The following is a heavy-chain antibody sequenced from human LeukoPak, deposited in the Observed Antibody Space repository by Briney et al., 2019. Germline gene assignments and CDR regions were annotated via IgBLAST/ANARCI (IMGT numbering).Heavy chain of an antibody. D-gene: IGHD4-17*01. V-gene: IGHV1-69*05. CDR1: GGTFSSYA. CDR3: ARGNYGDYGGGYYYYFMDV. CDR2: IIPIFGTP. Sequence: ASVKASCKASGGTFSSYAISWVRQAPGQGLEWMGGIIPIFGTPNYVQKFQGRVTITTDESTSTAYMELSSLRSEDTAVYYCARGNYGDYGGGYYYYFMDVWGKGTTVTVSS. J-gene: IGHJ6*03.